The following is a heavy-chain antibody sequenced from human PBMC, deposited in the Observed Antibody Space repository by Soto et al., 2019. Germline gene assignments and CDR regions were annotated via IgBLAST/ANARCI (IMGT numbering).Heavy chain of an antibody. Sequence: PSETLSLTCTVSGGSISSGGYYWSWIRQHPGKGLEWIGYIYYSGSTYYNPSLKSRVTISVDTSKNQFSLKLSSVTAADTAVYYCAREVIEARQRYNWLDPWGQGTMVTVYS. CDR3: AREVIEARQRYNWLDP. V-gene: IGHV4-31*03. CDR1: GGSISSGGYY. D-gene: IGHD6-6*01. J-gene: IGHJ5*02. CDR2: IYYSGST.